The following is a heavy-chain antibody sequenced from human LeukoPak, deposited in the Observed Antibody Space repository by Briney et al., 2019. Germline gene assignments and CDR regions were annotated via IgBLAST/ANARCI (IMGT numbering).Heavy chain of an antibody. J-gene: IGHJ4*02. CDR1: GYTFTSYG. CDR2: ISAYNGNT. Sequence: GASVKVSCKASGYTFTSYGISWVRQAPRQGLEWMGWISAYNGNTNYAQKLQGRVTMTTDTSTSTAYMELRSLRSDDTAVYYCARSPGYYYDSSGTRGPVDYWGQGTLVTVSS. V-gene: IGHV1-18*01. CDR3: ARSPGYYYDSSGTRGPVDY. D-gene: IGHD3-22*01.